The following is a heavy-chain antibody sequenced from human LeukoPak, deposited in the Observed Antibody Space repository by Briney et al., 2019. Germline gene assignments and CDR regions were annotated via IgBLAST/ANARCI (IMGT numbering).Heavy chain of an antibody. J-gene: IGHJ6*02. CDR3: ASRVVPTATRSWGQYYYYGMDV. V-gene: IGHV1-8*01. CDR1: GYTFTSYD. Sequence: ASVKVSCKASGYTFTSYDINWVRQATGQGLEWMGWMNPNSGDTGYAEKFQGRATMTRDASISTAYMELSSLRSEDTAVYYCASRVVPTATRSWGQYYYYGMDVWGQGTTATVSS. D-gene: IGHD2-2*01. CDR2: MNPNSGDT.